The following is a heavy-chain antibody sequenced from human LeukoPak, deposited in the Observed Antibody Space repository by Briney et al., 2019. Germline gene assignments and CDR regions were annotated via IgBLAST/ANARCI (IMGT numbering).Heavy chain of an antibody. Sequence: GGSLRLSCAASGFTFSTYNMNWVRQAPGKGLEGVAVISYDGSNKYYADSVKGRFTISRDNSKNTLYLQMNSMRAEQPAVYYCARVVSGYSYGGLYYYYYYMDVWGKGTTVTISS. CDR1: GFTFSTYN. V-gene: IGHV3-30*03. J-gene: IGHJ6*03. CDR3: ARVVSGYSYGGLYYYYYYMDV. D-gene: IGHD5-18*01. CDR2: ISYDGSNK.